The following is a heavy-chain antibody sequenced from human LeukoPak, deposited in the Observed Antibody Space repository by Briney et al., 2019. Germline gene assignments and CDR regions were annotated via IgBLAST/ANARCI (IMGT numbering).Heavy chain of an antibody. J-gene: IGHJ3*02. CDR2: ISYDGSNK. CDR3: ARDLGRDEDAFDI. V-gene: IGHV3-30*04. Sequence: GGSLRLSCAASGFTFSSYAMHWVRQAAGKGLEWVAVISYDGSNKYYADSVKGRFTISRDNSKNTLYLQMNSLGAEDTAVYYCARDLGRDEDAFDIWGQGTMVTVSS. CDR1: GFTFSSYA.